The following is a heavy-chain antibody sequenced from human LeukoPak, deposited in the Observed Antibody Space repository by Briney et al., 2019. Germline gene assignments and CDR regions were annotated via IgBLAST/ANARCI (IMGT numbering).Heavy chain of an antibody. D-gene: IGHD6-19*01. CDR3: AKDKAVAGTEALDI. CDR2: ISSSSSYI. V-gene: IGHV3-21*04. J-gene: IGHJ3*02. CDR1: GFTFSSYS. Sequence: GGSLRLSCAASGFTFSSYSMNWVRQAPGKGLEWVSSISSSSSYIYYVDSVKGRFTISRDNSKNTLYLQMNSLRAEDTAVYYCAKDKAVAGTEALDIWGQGTMATVSP.